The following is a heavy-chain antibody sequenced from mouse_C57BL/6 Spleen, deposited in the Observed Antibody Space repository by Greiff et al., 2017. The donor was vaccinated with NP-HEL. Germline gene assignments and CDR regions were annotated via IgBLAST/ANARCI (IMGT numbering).Heavy chain of an antibody. Sequence: QVQLQQSGAELVRPGASVKLSCKASGYTFTDYYINWVKQRPGQGLEWIARIYPGSGNTYYNEKFKGKATLTAEKSSSTAYMQLSSRTSYDSAVYFCASNYPLDYWGQGTTLTVSS. CDR1: GYTFTDYY. CDR3: ASNYPLDY. CDR2: IYPGSGNT. D-gene: IGHD2-1*01. V-gene: IGHV1-76*01. J-gene: IGHJ2*01.